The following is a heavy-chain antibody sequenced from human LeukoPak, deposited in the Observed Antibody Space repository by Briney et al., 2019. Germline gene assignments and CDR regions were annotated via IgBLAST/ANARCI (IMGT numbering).Heavy chain of an antibody. Sequence: ASVKVSCKASGYTFTGYYMHWVRQAPGQGLEWMGWINPNSGGTNYAQKFQGWVTMTRDTSISTAYMELSRLRSDDTAVYYCERDLSYYYDSSGYFAPGDAFDIWGQGTMVTVSS. J-gene: IGHJ3*02. V-gene: IGHV1-2*04. CDR2: INPNSGGT. D-gene: IGHD3-22*01. CDR3: ERDLSYYYDSSGYFAPGDAFDI. CDR1: GYTFTGYY.